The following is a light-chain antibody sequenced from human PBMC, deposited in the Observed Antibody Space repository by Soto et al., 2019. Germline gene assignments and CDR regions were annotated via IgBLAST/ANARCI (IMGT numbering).Light chain of an antibody. V-gene: IGKV3-20*01. Sequence: EIVLTQSPGTLSLSPGERATLSCRASQSVSSSYLAWYQQKPGQAPRLLIYGASSRATGIPDRFSGSGSGTDFTLTSSRPEPEDFAVYYCQQYGSSPQTFGQGTKLEIK. CDR2: GAS. CDR1: QSVSSSY. CDR3: QQYGSSPQT. J-gene: IGKJ2*01.